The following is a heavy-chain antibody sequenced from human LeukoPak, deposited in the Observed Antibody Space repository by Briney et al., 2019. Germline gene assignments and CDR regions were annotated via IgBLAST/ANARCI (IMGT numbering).Heavy chain of an antibody. CDR3: AVEDTAMVTGLDY. CDR1: GYTFTSFG. J-gene: IGHJ4*02. V-gene: IGHV1-18*01. D-gene: IGHD5-18*01. CDR2: ISTDNGNT. Sequence: GASVKVSCKASGYTFTSFGISWVRQAPGQGLEWMGWISTDNGNTNYEQKLQGRVTITRDTSASTAYMELSSLRSEDTAVYYCAVEDTAMVTGLDYWGQGTLVTVSS.